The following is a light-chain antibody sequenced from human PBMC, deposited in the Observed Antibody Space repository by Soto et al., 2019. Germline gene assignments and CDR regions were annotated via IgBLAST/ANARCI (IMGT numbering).Light chain of an antibody. CDR1: SSNIGSNT. CDR3: AAWENSLSGPV. V-gene: IGLV1-44*01. J-gene: IGLJ2*01. Sequence: LTQPPSASGTPGPRVTISCSGRSSNIGSNTVSWYQQLPGAAPNVLIYSDNKRPPGVPDRFSGSRSGASASLAISGLQSEDEADYYCAAWENSLSGPVFGGGTKLTVL. CDR2: SDN.